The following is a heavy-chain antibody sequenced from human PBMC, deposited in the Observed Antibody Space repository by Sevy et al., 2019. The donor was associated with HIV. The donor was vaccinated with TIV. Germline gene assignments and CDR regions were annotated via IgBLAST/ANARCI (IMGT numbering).Heavy chain of an antibody. CDR2: ISYDGSSK. CDR3: SRDAGYSVGWYPSDY. V-gene: IGHV3-30-3*01. Sequence: GGSLRLSCAASGFSVSSHAMHWVRQAPGKGLEWVAIISYDGSSKYYSDSVKGRLTISRDNSKNTLYLQMNSLRPEDTALYYCSRDAGYSVGWYPSDYWGQGTLVTVSS. CDR1: GFSVSSHA. D-gene: IGHD2-15*01. J-gene: IGHJ4*02.